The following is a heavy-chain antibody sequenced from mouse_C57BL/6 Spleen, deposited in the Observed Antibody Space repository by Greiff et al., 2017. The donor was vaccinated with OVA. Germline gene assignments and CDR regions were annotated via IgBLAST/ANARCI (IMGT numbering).Heavy chain of an antibody. V-gene: IGHV1-54*01. D-gene: IGHD2-10*01. CDR3: ARSLPPFDY. Sequence: QVQLQQSGAELVRPGTSVKVSCKASGYAFTNYLIEWVKQRPGQGLEWIGVINPGSGGTNYNEKFKGKATLTADKSSSTAYMQLSSLTSEDSAVYFCARSLPPFDYWGQGTTLTVSS. J-gene: IGHJ2*01. CDR1: GYAFTNYL. CDR2: INPGSGGT.